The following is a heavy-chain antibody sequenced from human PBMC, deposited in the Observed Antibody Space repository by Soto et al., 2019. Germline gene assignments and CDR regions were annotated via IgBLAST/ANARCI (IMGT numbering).Heavy chain of an antibody. CDR2: IYYSGST. CDR3: AREGTPHCSSTSCYLSTRRPGYYYGMDV. Sequence: PSETVCLTCTVSVGAISSGGYYWSWIRQHPGKGLEWIGYIYYSGSTHYNPSLTSRVTISVDTSKNQSSLKLSSVPAAATAVYYCAREGTPHCSSTSCYLSTRRPGYYYGMDVWGQGTTVTVSS. V-gene: IGHV4-31*03. J-gene: IGHJ6*02. D-gene: IGHD2-2*01. CDR1: VGAISSGGYY.